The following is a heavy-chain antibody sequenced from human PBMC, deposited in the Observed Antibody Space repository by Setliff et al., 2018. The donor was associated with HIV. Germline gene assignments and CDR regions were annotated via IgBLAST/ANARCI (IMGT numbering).Heavy chain of an antibody. CDR2: INAGSGNT. J-gene: IGHJ4*02. CDR3: ARVPARDYYDSSGYYDY. D-gene: IGHD3-22*01. Sequence: ASVKVSCKASGYSFTKYAIHWVRQAPGQRLEWMGWINAGSGNTKYSQRFQGRVTITRDTSTSTAYMELRSLRSDDTAVYYCARVPARDYYDSSGYYDYWGQGTLVTVSS. V-gene: IGHV1-3*01. CDR1: GYSFTKYA.